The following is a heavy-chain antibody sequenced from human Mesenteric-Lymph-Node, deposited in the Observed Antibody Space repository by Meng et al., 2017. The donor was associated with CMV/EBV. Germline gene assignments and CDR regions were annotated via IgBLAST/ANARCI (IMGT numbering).Heavy chain of an antibody. Sequence: GGSLRLSCAASGFTFSNYDMHWVRQAPGKGLEWVAFIRYDGSNKFYADSVKGRFTISRDNSKNTLFLQMSSLRAEDTAVYYCTTDHVSRRLLLLLFWGQGTRVTVSS. CDR3: TTDHVSRRLLLLLF. D-gene: IGHD3-10*01. CDR1: GFTFSNYD. CDR2: IRYDGSNK. J-gene: IGHJ4*01. V-gene: IGHV3-30*02.